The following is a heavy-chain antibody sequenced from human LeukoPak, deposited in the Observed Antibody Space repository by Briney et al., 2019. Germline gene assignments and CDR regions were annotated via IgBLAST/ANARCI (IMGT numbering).Heavy chain of an antibody. V-gene: IGHV3-23*01. Sequence: PGGSLRLSCAASGFTFSSYAMNWVRQAPGKGPEWVSSISGSGGSTFYADSVKGRFTISRDNSRNTLYLQMNSLRAEDTAVYYCAKPADYYDTSGYYYRLYYFDYWGQGTLVTVSS. J-gene: IGHJ4*02. CDR2: ISGSGGST. D-gene: IGHD3-22*01. CDR3: AKPADYYDTSGYYYRLYYFDY. CDR1: GFTFSSYA.